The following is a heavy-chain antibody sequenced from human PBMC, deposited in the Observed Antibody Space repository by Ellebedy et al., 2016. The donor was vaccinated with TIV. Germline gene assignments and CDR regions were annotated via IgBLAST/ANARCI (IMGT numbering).Heavy chain of an antibody. CDR1: GFSFSDYY. D-gene: IGHD2-15*01. J-gene: IGHJ4*02. CDR3: AGGWGGGCSGGSCYSGFDY. Sequence: GESLKISCAASGFSFSDYYMSWIRQAPGKGLEWVSYISSTGNTIYYADSVKGRFTISRDNAKNSLSLQMNSLRAEDTAVDYFAGGWGGGCSGGSCYSGFDYWGQGTLVTVSS. CDR2: ISSTGNTI. V-gene: IGHV3-11*01.